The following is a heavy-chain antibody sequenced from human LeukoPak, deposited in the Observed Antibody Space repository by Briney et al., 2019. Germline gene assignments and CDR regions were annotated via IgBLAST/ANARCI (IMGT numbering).Heavy chain of an antibody. Sequence: GGSLRLSCAASGFTFSSYSMNWVRQAPGKGLEWVSSISSSSSYIYYTDSVKGRFTISRDNAKNSLYLQMNSLRAEDTAVYYCARVSVDTAMVTPSGVDYWGQGTLVTVSS. CDR3: ARVSVDTAMVTPSGVDY. CDR2: ISSSSSYI. V-gene: IGHV3-21*01. D-gene: IGHD5-18*01. CDR1: GFTFSSYS. J-gene: IGHJ4*02.